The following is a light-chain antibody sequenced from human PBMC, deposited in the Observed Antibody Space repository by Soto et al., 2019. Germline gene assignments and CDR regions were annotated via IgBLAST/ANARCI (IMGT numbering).Light chain of an antibody. CDR3: QQYGSSSNT. Sequence: EIVLTQSPGTLSLSPGERATLSCRASQSVINSYLAWYQQKPGQAPRLLMYGASTRATGIPDRFTGSGSGTDFTLTISRLEPEDFAVYYCQQYGSSSNTFGQGTKVEIK. CDR1: QSVINSY. V-gene: IGKV3-20*01. CDR2: GAS. J-gene: IGKJ1*01.